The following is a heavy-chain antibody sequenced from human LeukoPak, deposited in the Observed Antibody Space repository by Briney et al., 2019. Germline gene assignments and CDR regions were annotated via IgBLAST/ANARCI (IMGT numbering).Heavy chain of an antibody. J-gene: IGHJ6*03. D-gene: IGHD2-2*01. CDR1: GGSFSGYY. CDR2: INHSGST. V-gene: IGHV4-34*01. Sequence: SETLSLTCAVYGGSFSGYYWSWIRQPPGKGLEWIGEINHSGSTNYNPSLKSRVTISVDTSKNQFSLKLSSVTAADTAVYYCARHTGYCSSTSCYGNYYYYYMDVWGKGTTVTISS. CDR3: ARHTGYCSSTSCYGNYYYYYMDV.